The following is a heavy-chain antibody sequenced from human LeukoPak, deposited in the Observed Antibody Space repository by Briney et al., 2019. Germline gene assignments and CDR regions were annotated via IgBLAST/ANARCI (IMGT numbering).Heavy chain of an antibody. CDR2: IYHSGST. CDR3: ARYSGSCFGY. Sequence: SETLSLTCAVSGYSISSGYYWGWIRPPPGKGLEWIGSIYHSGSTYYNPSLKSRVTISVDTSKNQFSLKLSSVTAADTAVYYCARYSGSCFGYWGQGTLVTVSS. D-gene: IGHD1-26*01. V-gene: IGHV4-38-2*01. J-gene: IGHJ4*02. CDR1: GYSISSGYY.